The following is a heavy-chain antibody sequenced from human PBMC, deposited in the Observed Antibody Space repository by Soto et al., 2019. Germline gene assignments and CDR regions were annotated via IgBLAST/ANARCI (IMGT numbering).Heavy chain of an antibody. J-gene: IGHJ6*02. CDR3: ARDMRRTIVATTPEGNYYYGMDV. Sequence: ASVKVSCKASGYTFTGYYMHWVRQAPGQGLEWMGWINPNSGGTNYAQKFQGWVTMTRDTSISTAYMELSRLRSDDTAVYYCARDMRRTIVATTPEGNYYYGMDVWGQGTTVTVSS. V-gene: IGHV1-2*04. CDR2: INPNSGGT. D-gene: IGHD5-12*01. CDR1: GYTFTGYY.